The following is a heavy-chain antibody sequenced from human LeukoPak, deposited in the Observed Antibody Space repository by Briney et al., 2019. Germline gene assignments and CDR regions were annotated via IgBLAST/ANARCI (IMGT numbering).Heavy chain of an antibody. CDR2: ISGSGGST. V-gene: IGHV3-23*01. D-gene: IGHD5-18*01. J-gene: IGHJ4*02. Sequence: GGSLRLSCAASGFTFSSYAMSWVRQAPGKGLEWVSAISGSGGSTYYADSVRGRFTISRDNSKNTLYLQMDSLRAEDTAVYYCAKGPSKDTTIDYWGQGTLVTVSS. CDR1: GFTFSSYA. CDR3: AKGPSKDTTIDY.